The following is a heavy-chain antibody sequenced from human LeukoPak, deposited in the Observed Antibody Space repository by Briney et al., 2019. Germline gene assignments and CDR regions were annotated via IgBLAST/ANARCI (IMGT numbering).Heavy chain of an antibody. CDR1: GFTFSSYG. CDR3: AKARRTLVVGASMDV. CDR2: ISYDGSNK. J-gene: IGHJ6*02. D-gene: IGHD2-15*01. V-gene: IGHV3-30*18. Sequence: PGGSLRLSCAASGFTFSSYGMHWVRQAPGKGLEWVAVISYDGSNKYYADSVKGRFTISRDNSKNTLYLQMNSLRAEDTAVYYCAKARRTLVVGASMDVWGQGTTVTVSS.